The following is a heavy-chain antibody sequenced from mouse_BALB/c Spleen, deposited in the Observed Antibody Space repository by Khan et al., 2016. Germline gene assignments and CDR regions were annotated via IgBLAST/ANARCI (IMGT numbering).Heavy chain of an antibody. CDR2: ISHSGST. D-gene: IGHD1-3*01. V-gene: IGHV3-2*02. CDR3: ARLNNYDDFDY. J-gene: IGHJ2*01. Sequence: EVQLQESGPGLVKPSQSLSLTCTVTDYSITSDYAWNWIRQFPGNKLEWLGYISHSGSTNYNPSLKSRISITRDTSKNQFFLQLNSVTTEDTATYYCARLNNYDDFDYWGQGTTLTVSS. CDR1: DYSITSDYA.